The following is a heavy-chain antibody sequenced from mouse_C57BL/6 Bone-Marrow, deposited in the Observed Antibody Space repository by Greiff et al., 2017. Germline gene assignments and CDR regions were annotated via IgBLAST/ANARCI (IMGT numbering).Heavy chain of an antibody. V-gene: IGHV1-55*01. CDR2: IYPTSGRT. CDR3: ARSGPLGRSFDY. D-gene: IGHD4-1*01. CDR1: GYTFTSYW. Sequence: VQLQQPGAELVKPGASVKMSCKVSGYTFTSYWITWVKQRPGQGLEWIGDIYPTSGRTNYNEKFKSKAILTVDTSSNTAYMQLSSLTSEDSAVFYCARSGPLGRSFDYWGQGTTLTVSS. J-gene: IGHJ2*01.